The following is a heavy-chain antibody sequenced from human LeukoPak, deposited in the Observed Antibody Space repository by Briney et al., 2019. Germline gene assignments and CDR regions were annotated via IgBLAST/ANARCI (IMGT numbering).Heavy chain of an antibody. CDR2: MSYNGNK. D-gene: IGHD2-2*03. Sequence: GALRLSCAASGFTFSSYSMNWVRQAPGKALEWVAFMSYNGNKKYGDSVKGRFTISRDNAKNTLHLQMNGLRPDDTAVYYCARDPLDISRWANAFDIWGQGTMVTVSS. J-gene: IGHJ3*02. CDR3: ARDPLDISRWANAFDI. CDR1: GFTFSSYS. V-gene: IGHV3-30*03.